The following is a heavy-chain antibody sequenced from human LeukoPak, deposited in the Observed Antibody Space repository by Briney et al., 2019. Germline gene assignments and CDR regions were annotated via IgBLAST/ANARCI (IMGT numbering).Heavy chain of an antibody. Sequence: KPGESQKISCKGSGYSFTSYWIGWVRQMPGKGLEWMGIIYPGDSDTRYSPSFQGQVTISADKSISTAYLQWSSLKASDTAMYYCARRTSITIFGVVRDAFDIWGQGTMVTVSS. D-gene: IGHD3-3*01. CDR3: ARRTSITIFGVVRDAFDI. V-gene: IGHV5-51*01. CDR1: GYSFTSYW. CDR2: IYPGDSDT. J-gene: IGHJ3*02.